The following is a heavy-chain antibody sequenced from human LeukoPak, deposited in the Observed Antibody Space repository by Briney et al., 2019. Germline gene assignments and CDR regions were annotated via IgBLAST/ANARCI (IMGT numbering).Heavy chain of an antibody. Sequence: PSETLSLTCSVSGYSISSVYYWGWIRQPPGKGLEWIGSIYHSGSTYYNPSLKSRVTISVDTSKNQFSLNLSSVTAADTAVYYCARDRIWFDPWGQGTLVTVSS. CDR1: GYSISSVYY. J-gene: IGHJ5*02. V-gene: IGHV4-38-2*02. CDR2: IYHSGST. D-gene: IGHD2-15*01. CDR3: ARDRIWFDP.